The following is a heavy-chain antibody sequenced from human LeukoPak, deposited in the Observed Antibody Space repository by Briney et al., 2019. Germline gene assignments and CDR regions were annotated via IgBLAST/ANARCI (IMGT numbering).Heavy chain of an antibody. CDR1: GFTFSSYA. CDR2: ISGSGGST. J-gene: IGHJ4*02. Sequence: GGSLRLSCAASGFTFSSYAMSWVRQAPGKGLEWVSAISGSGGSTYYADSVKGRFTISRDNSKNTLYLQMNSLRAEDTAIYYCAKDRNDYSNYIDYWGQGTLVTVSS. V-gene: IGHV3-23*01. D-gene: IGHD4-11*01. CDR3: AKDRNDYSNYIDY.